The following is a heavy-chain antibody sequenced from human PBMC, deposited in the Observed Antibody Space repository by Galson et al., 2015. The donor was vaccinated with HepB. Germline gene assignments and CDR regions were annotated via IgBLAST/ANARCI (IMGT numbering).Heavy chain of an antibody. V-gene: IGHV5-10-1*01. CDR1: GYSFTSYW. Sequence: QSGAEVKKPGESLRISCKGSGYSFTSYWISWVRQMPGKGLEWMGRIDPSDSYTNYSPSFQGHVTISADKSISTAYLQWSSLKASDTAMYYCARRRGRGFGEPLYYYYGMDVWGQGTTVTVSS. CDR2: IDPSDSYT. J-gene: IGHJ6*02. D-gene: IGHD3-10*01. CDR3: ARRRGRGFGEPLYYYYGMDV.